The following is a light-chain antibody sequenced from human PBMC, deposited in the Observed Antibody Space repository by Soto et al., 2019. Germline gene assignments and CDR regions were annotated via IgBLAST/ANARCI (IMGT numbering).Light chain of an antibody. J-gene: IGLJ2*01. CDR2: TNN. V-gene: IGLV1-44*01. CDR1: TSNIGSNA. Sequence: QSVLTQPPSTSGTPGQRVTISCSGSTSNIGSNAVNWYLQLPGTAPKLLIHTNNQQPSGVPDRFSGSKSGTSASLAIGGLQSEDEADYYCAAWDDSLNGVVFGGGTKLTVL. CDR3: AAWDDSLNGVV.